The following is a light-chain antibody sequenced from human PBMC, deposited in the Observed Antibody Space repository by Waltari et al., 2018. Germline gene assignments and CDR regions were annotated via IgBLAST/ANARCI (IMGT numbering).Light chain of an antibody. CDR2: RNN. V-gene: IGLV1-47*01. J-gene: IGLJ3*02. CDR3: APWDDSLSGWV. Sequence: QSVLTQPPSASGAPGQMVTISCSGSSSNIRNNYLSWYQQPPGTVPKLLFYRNNQRASGVPDRFSGSKSGTSASLAISGLRSEDEAYYYCAPWDDSLSGWVFGGGTKLTVL. CDR1: SSNIRNNY.